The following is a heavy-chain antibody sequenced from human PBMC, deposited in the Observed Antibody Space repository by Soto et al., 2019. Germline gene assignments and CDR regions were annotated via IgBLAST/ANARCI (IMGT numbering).Heavy chain of an antibody. CDR3: ARVRHVSYCYFDY. CDR1: GGSISSGGYY. CDR2: IYYSGST. D-gene: IGHD1-26*01. V-gene: IGHV4-31*03. Sequence: SETLSLTCTVPGGSISSGGYYWTWIRQHPGKGLEWIGYIYYSGSTYYNPSLKSRVTISVDTSKNQFSLKLSSVTAADTAVYYCARVRHVSYCYFDYWGQGTLVTVSS. J-gene: IGHJ4*02.